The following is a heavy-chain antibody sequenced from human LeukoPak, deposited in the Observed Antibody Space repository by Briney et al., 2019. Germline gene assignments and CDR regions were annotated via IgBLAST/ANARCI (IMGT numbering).Heavy chain of an antibody. D-gene: IGHD3-22*01. CDR1: GGTFSSYA. CDR3: ASHRDPDYYDSSGPFPLDY. Sequence: SVKVSCKASGGTFSSYAISWVRQAPGQGLEWMGGIIPIFGTANYAQKFQGRVTITADESTSTAYMELSSLRSEDTAVYYCASHRDPDYYDSSGPFPLDYWGQGTLVTVSS. J-gene: IGHJ4*02. V-gene: IGHV1-69*13. CDR2: IIPIFGTA.